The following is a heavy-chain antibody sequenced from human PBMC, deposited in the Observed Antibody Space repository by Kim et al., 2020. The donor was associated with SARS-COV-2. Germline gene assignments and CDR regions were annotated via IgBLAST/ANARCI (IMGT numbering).Heavy chain of an antibody. D-gene: IGHD1-1*01. J-gene: IGHJ4*02. CDR3: ARVETTTGIRRGFDY. CDR2: ISSDGGKK. V-gene: IGHV3-30-3*01. CDR1: GFTFSSHP. Sequence: GGSLRLSCAAFGFTFSSHPMHWVRQAPGKGLEWVASISSDGGKKYYADSVEGRFTISRDNSKNTLYVQMNSLTAEDTAAYYCARVETTTGIRRGFDYWGQGTLATVSS.